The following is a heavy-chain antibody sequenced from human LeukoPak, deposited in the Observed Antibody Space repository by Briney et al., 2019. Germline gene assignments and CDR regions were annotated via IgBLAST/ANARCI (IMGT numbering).Heavy chain of an antibody. CDR1: GYTFTSYA. V-gene: IGHV1-3*01. CDR2: INAGNGST. Sequence: ASVKVSCKASGYTFTSYAMHWVRQAPGQRLEWMGWINAGNGSTKYSQKFQGRVTITRDTSASTAYMELSSLRSEDTAVYYCARGIAAAGNYYYYGMDVWGQGTTVTVSS. CDR3: ARGIAAAGNYYYYGMDV. D-gene: IGHD6-13*01. J-gene: IGHJ6*02.